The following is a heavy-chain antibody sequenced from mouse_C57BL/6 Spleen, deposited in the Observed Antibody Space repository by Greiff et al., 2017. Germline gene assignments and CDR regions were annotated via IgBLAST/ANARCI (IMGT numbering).Heavy chain of an antibody. CDR2: IDPENGDT. CDR1: GFNIKDDY. Sequence: VQLQQSGAELVRPGASVKLSCTASGFNIKDDYMHWVKQRPEQGLEWIGWIDPENGDTEYASKFQGKATITADTSSNTAYLQLSSLTSEDTAVYYCTTGYHGGFAYGGQGTLVTVSA. J-gene: IGHJ3*01. CDR3: TTGYHGGFAY. V-gene: IGHV14-4*01.